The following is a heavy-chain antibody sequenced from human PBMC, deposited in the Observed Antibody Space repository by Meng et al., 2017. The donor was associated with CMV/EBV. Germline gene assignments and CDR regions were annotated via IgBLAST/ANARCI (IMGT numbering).Heavy chain of an antibody. V-gene: IGHV1-46*01. D-gene: IGHD3-3*01. CDR3: ARAQVPSGYDFWGGYYTGGTYGMDV. Sequence: ASVKVSCKASGYTFTSYYMHWVRQAPGQGLEWMGIINPSGGSTSYAQKFQGRVTMTRDTSTSTVYMELSSLRSEDTAVYYCARAQVPSGYDFWGGYYTGGTYGMDVWGQGTTVTVSS. CDR2: INPSGGST. J-gene: IGHJ6*02. CDR1: GYTFTSYY.